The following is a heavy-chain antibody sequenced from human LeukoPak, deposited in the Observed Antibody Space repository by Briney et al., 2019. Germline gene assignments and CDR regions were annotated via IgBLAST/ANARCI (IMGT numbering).Heavy chain of an antibody. D-gene: IGHD6-13*01. CDR3: ARYRYCSRPKLRLYYFDY. CDR1: GYTFTSYG. Sequence: ASVKVSCKASGYTFTSYGISWVRQAPGQGLEWMGWISAYNSNTNYAQKLQGRVTMTTDTSTSTAYMELRSLRSDDTAVYYCARYRYCSRPKLRLYYFDYWGQGTLVTVSS. J-gene: IGHJ4*02. CDR2: ISAYNSNT. V-gene: IGHV1-18*01.